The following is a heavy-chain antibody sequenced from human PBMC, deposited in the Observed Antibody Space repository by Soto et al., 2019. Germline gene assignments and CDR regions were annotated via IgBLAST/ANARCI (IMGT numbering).Heavy chain of an antibody. J-gene: IGHJ6*02. Sequence: QVQVVESGGGLVKPGGSLRLSCAASGFAFSDYYMSWIRQAPGKGLEWLAYIRSSTNYTNYADSVKDRFTISRDNAKNSLYLQMNNLRVEDTAVYYCARDSGCGASCYSLSYFYAMDVWGPGTTVTVSS. CDR1: GFAFSDYY. D-gene: IGHD2-2*01. CDR2: IRSSTNYT. CDR3: ARDSGCGASCYSLSYFYAMDV. V-gene: IGHV3-11*06.